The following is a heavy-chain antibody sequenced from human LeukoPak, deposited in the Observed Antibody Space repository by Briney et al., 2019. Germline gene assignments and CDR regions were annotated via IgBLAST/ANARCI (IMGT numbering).Heavy chain of an antibody. V-gene: IGHV6-1*01. CDR2: TYYRSKWYN. CDR1: GDSVSSNSAA. J-gene: IGHJ6*02. D-gene: IGHD3-3*01. CDR3: ARDRHSTYYDFWSGYGDYYGMDV. Sequence: SQTLSLTCAISGDSVSSNSAAWNWIRQSPSRGFEWLGRTYYRSKWYNDYAVSVKSRITINPDTSKNQFSLQLNSVTPEDTAVYYCARDRHSTYYDFWSGYGDYYGMDVWGQGTTVTVSS.